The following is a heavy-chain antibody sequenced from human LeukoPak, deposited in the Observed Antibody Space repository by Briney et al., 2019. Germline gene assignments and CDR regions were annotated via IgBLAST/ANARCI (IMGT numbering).Heavy chain of an antibody. Sequence: SETLSLTCTVSGGSISGYYWSWIRQPPGKGLEWIGYIYHSGTTNYNPSLKGRVTISVDMSKNQFSLKLRSVTAADTAVYYCAREGYASGWNDYWGRGILVTVSS. V-gene: IGHV4-59*01. D-gene: IGHD6-19*01. CDR2: IYHSGTT. CDR1: GGSISGYY. CDR3: AREGYASGWNDY. J-gene: IGHJ4*02.